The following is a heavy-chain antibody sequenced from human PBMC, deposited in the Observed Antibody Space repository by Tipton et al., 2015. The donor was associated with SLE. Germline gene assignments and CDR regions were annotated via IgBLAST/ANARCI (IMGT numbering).Heavy chain of an antibody. V-gene: IGHV4-59*01. CDR2: IYDSENT. Sequence: LRLSCTVSGGSIRSYYWSWIRQAPGKGLEWIGYIYDSENTNYNPSLKSRVTISSDTPKNQFSLKLSSVTAADTAVYYCVYGDWLGLDYWGQGTLVTVSS. CDR3: VYGDWLGLDY. CDR1: GGSIRSYY. J-gene: IGHJ4*02. D-gene: IGHD4-17*01.